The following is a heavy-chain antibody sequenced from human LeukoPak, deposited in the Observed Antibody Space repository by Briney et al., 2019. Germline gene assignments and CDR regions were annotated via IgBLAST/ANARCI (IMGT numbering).Heavy chain of an antibody. V-gene: IGHV4-39*01. CDR1: GGSISSSSYY. CDR3: ARAYYYGSGSHFDY. CDR2: IYYSGST. D-gene: IGHD3-10*01. J-gene: IGHJ4*02. Sequence: SETLSLTCTVSGGSISSSSYYWGWIRQPPGKGLEWIGSIYYSGSTYYNPSLKSRVTISVDTSKNQFSLKLSSVTAADTAVYYCARAYYYGSGSHFDYWGQGTLVTVSS.